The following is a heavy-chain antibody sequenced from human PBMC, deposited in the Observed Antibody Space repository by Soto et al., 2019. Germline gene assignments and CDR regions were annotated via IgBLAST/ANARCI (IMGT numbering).Heavy chain of an antibody. CDR3: ARDASYGSGSYKY. CDR1: GFTFSSYS. CDR2: ISSSSSYI. V-gene: IGHV3-21*01. D-gene: IGHD3-10*01. J-gene: IGHJ4*02. Sequence: PGGSLRLSCAASGFTFSSYSMNWVRQAPGKGLEWVSSISSSSSYIYYADSVKGRFTISRDNAKNSLYLQMNSLRAEDTAVYYCARDASYGSGSYKYWGQGTLVTVSS.